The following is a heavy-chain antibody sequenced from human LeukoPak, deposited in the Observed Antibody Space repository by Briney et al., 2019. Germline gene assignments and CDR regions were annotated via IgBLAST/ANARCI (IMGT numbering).Heavy chain of an antibody. J-gene: IGHJ6*03. CDR2: ISSSGTTI. Sequence: GGSLRLSCAAPGFTFSSYEMNWVRQAPGKGLEWISYISSSGTTIYYADSVKGRFTISRDNAKNSVYLQMTSLRAEDTALYYCAKDATAVPGTVYMDVWGKGTTVTISS. CDR3: AKDATAVPGTVYMDV. V-gene: IGHV3-48*03. CDR1: GFTFSSYE. D-gene: IGHD2-2*01.